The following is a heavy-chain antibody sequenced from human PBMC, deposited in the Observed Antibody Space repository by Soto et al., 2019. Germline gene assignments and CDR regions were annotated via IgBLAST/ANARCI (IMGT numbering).Heavy chain of an antibody. D-gene: IGHD5-12*01. V-gene: IGHV3-23*01. J-gene: IGHJ6*02. CDR2: ITDVGDPT. CDR1: GFTFGTYA. Sequence: PGGSLRLSCAASGFTFGTYAMNWVRQAPGQXLEWVSTITDVGDPTYYADSVKGRFTISRDNSKNTLFLQMNSLRAEDTARYYCAKDRDIAYHLEGGFYYSGMDVWGQGSTVTVFS. CDR3: AKDRDIAYHLEGGFYYSGMDV.